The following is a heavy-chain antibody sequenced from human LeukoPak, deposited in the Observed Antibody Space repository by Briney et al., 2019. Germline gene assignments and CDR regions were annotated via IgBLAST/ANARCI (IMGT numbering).Heavy chain of an antibody. D-gene: IGHD2-2*02. CDR1: GFTFSSYG. Sequence: PGGSLRLSCAASGFTFSSYGMHWVRQAPGKGLEWVAVIRYDGSNKYYADSVKGRFTISRDNSKNTLYLQMNSLRAEDTAVYYCAKDFRVVVPAAIRDFDYWGQGTLVTVSS. J-gene: IGHJ4*02. CDR3: AKDFRVVVPAAIRDFDY. CDR2: IRYDGSNK. V-gene: IGHV3-30*02.